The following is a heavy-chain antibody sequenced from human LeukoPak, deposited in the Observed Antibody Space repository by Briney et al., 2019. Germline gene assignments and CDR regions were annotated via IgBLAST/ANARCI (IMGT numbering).Heavy chain of an antibody. CDR2: INSDGSST. Sequence: GGSLRLSCAASGFTFSSYWMHWVRQAPGKGLVWVSRINSDGSSTSYADSVKGRFTISRDTAKNTLYLQMNSLRAEDTAVYYCARDSVSGSYASVYWGQGTLVTVPS. D-gene: IGHD1-26*01. CDR3: ARDSVSGSYASVY. CDR1: GFTFSSYW. V-gene: IGHV3-74*01. J-gene: IGHJ4*02.